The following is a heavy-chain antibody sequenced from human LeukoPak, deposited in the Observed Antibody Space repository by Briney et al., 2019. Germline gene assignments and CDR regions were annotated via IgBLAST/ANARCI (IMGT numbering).Heavy chain of an antibody. CDR3: ATTGQDTAMVLSFDY. Sequence: ASVKVSCKASGGTFSSYAISWVRQAPGQGLEWMGGIIPIFGTANCAQKFQGRVTITADESTSTAYMELSSLRSEDTAVYYCATTGQDTAMVLSFDYWGQGTLVTVSS. D-gene: IGHD5-18*01. CDR2: IIPIFGTA. CDR1: GGTFSSYA. V-gene: IGHV1-69*13. J-gene: IGHJ4*02.